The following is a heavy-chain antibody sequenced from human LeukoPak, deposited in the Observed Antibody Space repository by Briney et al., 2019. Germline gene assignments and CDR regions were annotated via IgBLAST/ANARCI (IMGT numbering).Heavy chain of an antibody. CDR2: ISWNSGSI. CDR1: GFTFDDYA. J-gene: IGHJ3*02. D-gene: IGHD6-19*01. Sequence: GGSLRLSCAASGFTFDDYAMHWVRQAPGKGLEWVSGISWNSGSIGYADSVKGRFTISRDNAKNSLYLQMNSLRAEDTALYYCAKDLAVAGTLAFDIWGQGTMVTVSS. CDR3: AKDLAVAGTLAFDI. V-gene: IGHV3-9*01.